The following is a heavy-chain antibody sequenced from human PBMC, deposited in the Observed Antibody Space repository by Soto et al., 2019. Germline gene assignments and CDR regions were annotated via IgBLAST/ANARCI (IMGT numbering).Heavy chain of an antibody. V-gene: IGHV1-69*02. CDR2: IIPILGIA. J-gene: IGHJ6*03. CDR3: ARSLYCSGGSCYYYYYMDV. D-gene: IGHD2-15*01. CDR1: GGTFSSYT. Sequence: QVQLVQSGAEVKKPGSSVKVSCKASGGTFSSYTISWVRQAPGQGLEWMGRIIPILGIANYAQKFQGRVTITADKSTSTAYMELSSLRSEDTAVYYCARSLYCSGGSCYYYYYMDVWGKGTTVTVSS.